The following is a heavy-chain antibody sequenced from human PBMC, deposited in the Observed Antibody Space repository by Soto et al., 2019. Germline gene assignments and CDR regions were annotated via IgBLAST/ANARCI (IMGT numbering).Heavy chain of an antibody. J-gene: IGHJ4*02. CDR1: GFTFSSYG. V-gene: IGHV3-33*01. CDR2: IWYDGSNK. CDR3: ARDPLGLFSEAYLDY. Sequence: PGGSLRLSCAASGFTFSSYGMHWVRQAPGKGLEWVAVIWYDGSNKYYADSVKGRFTISRDNSKNTLYLQMNSLRAEDTAVYYCARDPLGLFSEAYLDYWGQGTLVTVSS. D-gene: IGHD2-21*01.